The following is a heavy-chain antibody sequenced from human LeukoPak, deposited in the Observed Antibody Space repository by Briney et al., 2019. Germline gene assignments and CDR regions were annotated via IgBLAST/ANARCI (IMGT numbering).Heavy chain of an antibody. V-gene: IGHV6-1*01. CDR3: ARDGGYCSSTSCFRWFDP. Sequence: SQTLSLTCAISGDSVSSNSAAWNWIRQSPSRGLEWLGRTYYRSKWYNDYAVSVKSRITITPDTSKNQFSLQMNSVTPEDTAVYYCARDGGYCSSTSCFRWFDPWGQGTLVTVSS. CDR1: GDSVSSNSAA. J-gene: IGHJ5*02. CDR2: TYYRSKWYN. D-gene: IGHD2-2*01.